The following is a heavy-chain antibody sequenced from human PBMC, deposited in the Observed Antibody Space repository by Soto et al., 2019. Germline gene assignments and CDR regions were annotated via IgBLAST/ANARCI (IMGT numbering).Heavy chain of an antibody. CDR3: AADRHTVTYYY. CDR2: IVVGSGNT. CDR1: GFTFTSSA. Sequence: GASLKVSSKDSGFTFTSSAVQWVRQARGQRLEWIGWIVVGSGNTNYAEKFQERVTITRDMSTSTAYMELSSLRSEDTAVYYCAADRHTVTYYYWGQGTLVTVSS. J-gene: IGHJ4*02. D-gene: IGHD4-4*01. V-gene: IGHV1-58*01.